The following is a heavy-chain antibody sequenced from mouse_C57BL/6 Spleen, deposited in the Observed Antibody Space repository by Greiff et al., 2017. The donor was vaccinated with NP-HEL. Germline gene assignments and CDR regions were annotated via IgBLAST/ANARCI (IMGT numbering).Heavy chain of an antibody. CDR2: ISSGSSTI. Sequence: EVHLVESGGGLVKPGGSLKLSCAASGFTFSDYGMHWVRQAPEKGLEWAAYISSGSSTIYYADTVKGRFTISRDNAKNTLFLQMTSLRSEDTAMYYCARVNDGYYGRYAMDYWGQGTSVTVSS. CDR1: GFTFSDYG. V-gene: IGHV5-17*01. CDR3: ARVNDGYYGRYAMDY. D-gene: IGHD2-3*01. J-gene: IGHJ4*01.